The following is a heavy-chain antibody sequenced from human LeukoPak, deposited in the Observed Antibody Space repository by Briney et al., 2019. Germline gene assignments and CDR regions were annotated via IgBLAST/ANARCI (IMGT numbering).Heavy chain of an antibody. CDR2: ISHDGANE. Sequence: PGGSLRLSCEASAFTLRSYAMHWVRQAPGKGPEWVAGISHDGANEYYADSVKGRFTISRDDSKNTLYVQMNSLRPEDTAVYYCARTAQYTSDWYDAFDVWGQGTMVTVSS. CDR3: ARTAQYTSDWYDAFDV. D-gene: IGHD3-9*01. CDR1: AFTLRSYA. V-gene: IGHV3-30-3*01. J-gene: IGHJ3*01.